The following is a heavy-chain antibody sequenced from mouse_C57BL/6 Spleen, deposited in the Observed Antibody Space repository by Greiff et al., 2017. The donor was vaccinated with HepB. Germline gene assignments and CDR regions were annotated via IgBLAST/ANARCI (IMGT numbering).Heavy chain of an antibody. CDR1: GYTFTSYW. J-gene: IGHJ3*01. CDR2: IDPSDSYT. CDR3: ARGDPNAY. D-gene: IGHD3-3*01. V-gene: IGHV1-59*01. Sequence: QVQLQQPGAELVRPGTSVKLSCKASGYTFTSYWMHWVKQRPGQGLEWIGVIDPSDSYTNYNQKFKGKATLTVDTSSSTAYMQLSSLTSEDSAVYYCARGDPNAYWGQGTLVTVSA.